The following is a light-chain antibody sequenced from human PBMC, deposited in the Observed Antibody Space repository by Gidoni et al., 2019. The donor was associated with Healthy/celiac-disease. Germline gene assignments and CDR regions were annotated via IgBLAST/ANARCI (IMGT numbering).Light chain of an antibody. CDR1: SSDVGVYNY. Sequence: QPALPQPAPVSGSPGQSITFSCTGTSSDVGVYNYVSWYHPHPGKAPKLMIYDVSNRPSGVSNRFSGSKSGNTASLTISGLQAEDEADYYCSSYTSSSTVVFGGGTKLTVL. J-gene: IGLJ2*01. CDR2: DVS. V-gene: IGLV2-14*01. CDR3: SSYTSSSTVV.